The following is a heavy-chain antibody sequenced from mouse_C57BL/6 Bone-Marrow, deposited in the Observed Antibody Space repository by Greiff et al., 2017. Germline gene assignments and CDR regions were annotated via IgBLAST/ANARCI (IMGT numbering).Heavy chain of an antibody. Sequence: QVQLQQPGAELVKPGASVKVSCKASGYTFTSYWMHWVKQRPGQGLEWIGRIHPSDSDTNYNQKFKGKATLTVDKSSSTAYMQLSSLTSEDSAVYYCAIEDFPVITTVESGYFDVWGTGTTVTVAS. V-gene: IGHV1-74*01. CDR3: AIEDFPVITTVESGYFDV. CDR2: IHPSDSDT. J-gene: IGHJ1*03. CDR1: GYTFTSYW. D-gene: IGHD1-1*01.